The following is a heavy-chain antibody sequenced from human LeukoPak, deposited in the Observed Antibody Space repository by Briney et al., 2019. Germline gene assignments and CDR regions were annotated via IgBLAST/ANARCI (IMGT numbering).Heavy chain of an antibody. V-gene: IGHV3-30*18. J-gene: IGHJ4*02. CDR1: GFTFSSYG. CDR2: ISYDGSNK. Sequence: PGGSLRLSCAASGFTFSSYGMHWVRQAPGKGLEWVAVISYDGSNKYYADSVKGRFTISRDNSKNTLYLQMNSLRAEDTAVYYCAKDLNTDFDYWGQGTLVTVSS. CDR3: AKDLNTDFDY.